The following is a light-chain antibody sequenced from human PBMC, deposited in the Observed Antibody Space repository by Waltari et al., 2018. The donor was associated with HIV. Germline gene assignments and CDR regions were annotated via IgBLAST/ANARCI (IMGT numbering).Light chain of an antibody. J-gene: IGLJ3*02. Sequence: QSVLTHPPSASGTPGQRVTISCSGSSSNIGSNYVYWYQQPPGTAPKLPIHRNNQRPSGVPDRFSGSKSATSASLAISGLRSEDEADDYCAAWDDSLSGHWVFGGGTKLTVL. CDR3: AAWDDSLSGHWV. CDR1: SSNIGSNY. CDR2: RNN. V-gene: IGLV1-47*01.